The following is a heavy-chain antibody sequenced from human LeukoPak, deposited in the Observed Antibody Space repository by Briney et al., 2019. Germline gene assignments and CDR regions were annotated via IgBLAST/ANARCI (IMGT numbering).Heavy chain of an antibody. CDR1: GYSISSGYY. CDR3: ARDGSSSDHAFDI. D-gene: IGHD6-6*01. Sequence: SETLSLTCTVSGYSISSGYYWGWIRQPPGKGLEWIGSIYHSGSTYYNPSLKSRVTISVDTSKNQFSLKLSSVTAADTAVYYCARDGSSSDHAFDIWGQGTLVTVSS. J-gene: IGHJ3*02. V-gene: IGHV4-38-2*02. CDR2: IYHSGST.